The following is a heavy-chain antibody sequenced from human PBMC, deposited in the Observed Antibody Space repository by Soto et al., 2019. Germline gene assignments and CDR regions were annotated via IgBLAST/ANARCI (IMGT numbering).Heavy chain of an antibody. D-gene: IGHD2-21*01. Sequence: TGESLKISCKGSGYNFSRYWIGWVRQMPGKGLEWMGIIYPGDSDTRYSPSFQGQVTISADKSISTAYLQWSSLKASDTAMYYCARLSGVHLVGVSVIVEYSDLWGRGSLVTV. CDR1: GYNFSRYW. CDR3: ARLSGVHLVGVSVIVEYSDL. J-gene: IGHJ2*01. CDR2: IYPGDSDT. V-gene: IGHV5-51*03.